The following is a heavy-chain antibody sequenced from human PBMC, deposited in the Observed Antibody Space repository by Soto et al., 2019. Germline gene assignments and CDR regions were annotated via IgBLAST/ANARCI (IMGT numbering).Heavy chain of an antibody. D-gene: IGHD6-19*01. Sequence: PGGSLRLSCAASGFTFDDYAMHWVRQAPGKGLEWVSGISWNSGSIGYADSVKGRFTISRDNAKNSLYLQMNSLRAEDTALYYCAKDRTAVAESGMDVWGQGTTVTVSS. CDR2: ISWNSGSI. V-gene: IGHV3-9*01. CDR3: AKDRTAVAESGMDV. J-gene: IGHJ6*02. CDR1: GFTFDDYA.